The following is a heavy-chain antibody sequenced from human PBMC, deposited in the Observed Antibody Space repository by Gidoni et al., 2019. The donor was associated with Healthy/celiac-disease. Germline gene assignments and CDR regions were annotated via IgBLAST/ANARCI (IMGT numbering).Heavy chain of an antibody. V-gene: IGHV3-30*18. CDR1: GFPFSSSG. Sequence: QVQLVESGGGVVQPGRSLRLSCAASGFPFSSSGMHWVRQAPGKGLEWVAVISYDGSNKYYADSVKGRFTISRDNSKNTLYLQMNSLRAEDTAVYYCAKEKWDYYDTTRGYFDYWGQGTLVTVSS. CDR2: ISYDGSNK. D-gene: IGHD3-22*01. CDR3: AKEKWDYYDTTRGYFDY. J-gene: IGHJ4*02.